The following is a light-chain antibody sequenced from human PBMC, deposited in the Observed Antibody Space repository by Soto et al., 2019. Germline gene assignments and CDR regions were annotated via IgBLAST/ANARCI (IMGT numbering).Light chain of an antibody. J-gene: IGKJ1*01. V-gene: IGKV3-20*01. CDR3: QQYGSSGT. Sequence: EIVLTQCPGTLSLSPGERATLSLRASQSVSNNYLAWYQQKPGQAPRVLIYGASNRATGIPDRFSGSGSGTDFTLTISRLEPEDFAVYYCQQYGSSGTFGQGTKVDI. CDR2: GAS. CDR1: QSVSNNY.